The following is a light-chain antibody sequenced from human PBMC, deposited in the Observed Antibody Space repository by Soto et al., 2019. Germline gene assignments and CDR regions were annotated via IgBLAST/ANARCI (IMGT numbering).Light chain of an antibody. CDR1: SSDIGTYND. V-gene: IGLV2-14*01. J-gene: IGLJ2*01. CDR3: SSYTRSSTVV. Sequence: QSALTQPASVSGSPGQSITISCTGTSSDIGTYNDVSWYQQHPGRAPKLMIYDVTNRPSGISNRFSGSKSGNTAALTISDLQAEDEADYYCSSYTRSSTVVFGGGTTLTVL. CDR2: DVT.